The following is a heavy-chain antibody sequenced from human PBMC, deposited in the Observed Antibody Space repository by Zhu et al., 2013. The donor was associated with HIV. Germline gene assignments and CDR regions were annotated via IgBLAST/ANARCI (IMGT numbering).Heavy chain of an antibody. D-gene: IGHD2-15*01. J-gene: IGHJ4*02. CDR2: ISSSSSYI. Sequence: VQLVESGGGLVKPGGSLRLSCAASGFTFSSYSMNWVRQAPGKGLEWVSSISSSSSYIYYADSVKGRFTISRDNAKNSLYLQMNSLRAEDTAVYYCARDRCSGGSCYSLFDYWGQGTLVTVSS. CDR3: ARDRCSGGSCYSLFDY. V-gene: IGHV3-21*01. CDR1: GFTFSSYS.